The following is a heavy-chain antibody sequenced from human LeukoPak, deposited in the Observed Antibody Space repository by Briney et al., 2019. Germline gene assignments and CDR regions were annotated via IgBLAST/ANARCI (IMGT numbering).Heavy chain of an antibody. Sequence: SETLSLTCTVSGGSISSGSYYWGWIRQPPGMGLEWIGSLYNSGRTYYNPSLKSRVTISVDTSKNQFSLKLSSVTAADTAVYYCARGAFCGGDCYLGLAWYFDLWGRGTLVTVSS. V-gene: IGHV4-39*07. CDR1: GGSISSGSYY. CDR3: ARGAFCGGDCYLGLAWYFDL. J-gene: IGHJ2*01. D-gene: IGHD2-21*02. CDR2: LYNSGRT.